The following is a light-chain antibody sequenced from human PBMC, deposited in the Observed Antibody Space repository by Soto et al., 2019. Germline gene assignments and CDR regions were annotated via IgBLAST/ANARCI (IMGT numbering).Light chain of an antibody. V-gene: IGKV1-39*01. CDR3: QQSYSTLPIT. Sequence: DILMTQSPSSLSASVGDRVTITCRASQNINSYLNWYQQKPGRAPKLLLYAASSLQSGVPSRFSGSGSGTDFTLTISSLQPEDFATYYCQQSYSTLPITFGQGTRLEIK. CDR2: AAS. J-gene: IGKJ5*01. CDR1: QNINSY.